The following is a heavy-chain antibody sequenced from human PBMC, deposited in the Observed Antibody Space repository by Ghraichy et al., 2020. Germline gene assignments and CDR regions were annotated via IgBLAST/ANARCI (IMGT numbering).Heavy chain of an antibody. V-gene: IGHV4-30-4*07. CDR2: IYYSGST. CDR1: GGSISSGGYS. J-gene: IGHJ6*03. CDR3: ARSMVRGLYYMDV. D-gene: IGHD3-10*01. Sequence: LRLSCAVSGGSISSGGYSWSWIRQPPGKGLEWIGYIYYSGSTYYNPSLKSRVTISVDTSKNQFSLKLSSVTAADTAVYYCARSMVRGLYYMDVWGKGTTVTVSS.